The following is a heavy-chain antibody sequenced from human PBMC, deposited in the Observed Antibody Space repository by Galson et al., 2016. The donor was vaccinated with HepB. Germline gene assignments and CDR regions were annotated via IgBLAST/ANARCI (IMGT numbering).Heavy chain of an antibody. Sequence: SLRLSCAASGFTFSTYGMQWVRQAPGKGLEWVAVIWFDGTNKDLADSMKGRFTISRDNSKNTLYLQMNSLRAEDTAVYYCARDRPDCTNGVCSPHLYYYYHGMDVWGQGTTVTVSS. V-gene: IGHV3-33*01. CDR3: ARDRPDCTNGVCSPHLYYYYHGMDV. D-gene: IGHD2-8*01. CDR1: GFTFSTYG. CDR2: IWFDGTNK. J-gene: IGHJ6*02.